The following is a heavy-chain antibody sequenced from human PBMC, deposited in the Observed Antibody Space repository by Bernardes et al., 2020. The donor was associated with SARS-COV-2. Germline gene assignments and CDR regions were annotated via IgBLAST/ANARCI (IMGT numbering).Heavy chain of an antibody. CDR1: GASISSSNW. Sequence: SETLSLTCAVSGASISSSNWWSWVRQPPGKGLECIGEIYHSGSTNYHPSLKSRVTISVDKSKNQFSLKLSSVTAADTAVYYCARVFDGDLSPLEYWGQGTLVTVAS. CDR2: IYHSGST. CDR3: ARVFDGDLSPLEY. D-gene: IGHD4-17*01. V-gene: IGHV4-4*02. J-gene: IGHJ4*02.